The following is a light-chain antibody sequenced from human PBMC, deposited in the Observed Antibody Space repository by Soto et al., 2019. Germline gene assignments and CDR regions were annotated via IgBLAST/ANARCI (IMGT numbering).Light chain of an antibody. CDR3: QQYGSPLLYT. CDR2: NAS. V-gene: IGKV3-20*01. J-gene: IGKJ5*01. CDR1: QIVSNNL. Sequence: ENVVTQSPDTLSLSPGERATLSCRASQIVSNNLVDWYQQRPGQSPRLLVYNASNRATGIPDRFSGSGSRTDFTLTTDRLEPEDFVVYYRQQYGSPLLYTFGQGTRLEIK.